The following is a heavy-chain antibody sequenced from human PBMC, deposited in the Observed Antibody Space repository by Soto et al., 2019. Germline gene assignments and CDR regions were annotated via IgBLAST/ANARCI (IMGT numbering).Heavy chain of an antibody. CDR3: AKEGLTSVTEGFDY. J-gene: IGHJ4*02. CDR2: ISNSGGTT. CDR1: GFTFSTYA. Sequence: PGGSLRLSCAASGFTFSTYAMSWVRQAPGKGLEWVSAISNSGGTTYYADSVKGRFTISRDNSKNTVYLQMNSLRAEDTALYYCAKEGLTSVTEGFDYWGQGSLVTVSS. V-gene: IGHV3-23*01.